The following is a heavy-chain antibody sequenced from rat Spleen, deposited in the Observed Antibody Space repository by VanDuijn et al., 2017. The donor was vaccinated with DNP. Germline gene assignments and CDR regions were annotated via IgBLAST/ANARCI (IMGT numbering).Heavy chain of an antibody. CDR1: GFTFSNCD. CDR2: ISYDGRST. J-gene: IGHJ4*01. V-gene: IGHV5-7*01. Sequence: EVQLVESGGGLVQPGRSMKLSCAASGFTFSNCDMAWVRQAPKKGLEWVATISYDGRSTYYRDSVKGRFTISRDNAKSTLYLQMDSLRSADTATYYCTTYYGYNAMDAWGQGTSVTVSS. CDR3: TTYYGYNAMDA. D-gene: IGHD1-9*01.